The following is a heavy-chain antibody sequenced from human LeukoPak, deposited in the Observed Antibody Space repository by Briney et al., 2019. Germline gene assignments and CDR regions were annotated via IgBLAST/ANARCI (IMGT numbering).Heavy chain of an antibody. J-gene: IGHJ4*02. CDR1: GFTFSSYA. CDR2: ISGSGGST. CDR3: AKDIGGPYNYGDYGGFDY. Sequence: AGGSLRLSCAVSGFTFSSYAMSWVRQAPGKGLEWVSAISGSGGSTYYADSVKGRFTISRDNSKNTLYLQMNSLRAEDTAVYYCAKDIGGPYNYGDYGGFDYWGQGTLVTVSS. D-gene: IGHD4-17*01. V-gene: IGHV3-23*01.